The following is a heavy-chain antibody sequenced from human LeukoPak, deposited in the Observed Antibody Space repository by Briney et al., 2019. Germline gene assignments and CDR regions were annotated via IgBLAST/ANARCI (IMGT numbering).Heavy chain of an antibody. Sequence: PSETLSLTCTVSGGSISSYYWSRIRQFPGRGLEWMGYIYYTGSTNYNPSLESRVIISVDTSQNQFSLNLSSVTAADTAVYYCARIDAISKSSLAFDIWGQGTMVTVSS. CDR2: IYYTGST. J-gene: IGHJ3*02. V-gene: IGHV4-59*01. CDR3: ARIDAISKSSLAFDI. D-gene: IGHD2-8*01. CDR1: GGSISSYY.